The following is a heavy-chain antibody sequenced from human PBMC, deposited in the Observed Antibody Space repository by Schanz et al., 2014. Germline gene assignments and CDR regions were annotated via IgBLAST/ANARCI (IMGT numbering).Heavy chain of an antibody. CDR3: AKDLDANYFDY. D-gene: IGHD1-1*01. CDR2: ISASGGDT. J-gene: IGHJ4*02. V-gene: IGHV3-23*01. CDR1: EFTFSTDA. Sequence: EVHLLESGGGLVQPGGSLRLSCAASEFTFSTDAMSWVRQAPGKGLEWLSVISASGGDTYYADSVKGRFTISRDNSKNTLYLQMNGLRGEDTAVYYCAKDLDANYFDYWGQGILVTVSS.